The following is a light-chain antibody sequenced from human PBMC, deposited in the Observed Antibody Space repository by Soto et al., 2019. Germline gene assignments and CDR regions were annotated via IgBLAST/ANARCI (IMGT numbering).Light chain of an antibody. Sequence: IVLSQSPGTLSWCQGERATLSCRASQSVSNNYLAWYQQKPGQAPRLVIYGASSRATGIPDRFSASGSGTDFTLTISRLEPEDFAVYFWQQYISSPLTFGQGTKVDNK. CDR3: QQYISSPLT. CDR1: QSVSNNY. J-gene: IGKJ1*01. CDR2: GAS. V-gene: IGKV3-20*01.